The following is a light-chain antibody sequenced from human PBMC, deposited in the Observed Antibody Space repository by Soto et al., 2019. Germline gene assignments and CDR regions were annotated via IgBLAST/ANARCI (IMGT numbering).Light chain of an antibody. Sequence: DIQMTQSPSSVSASVGDRVTITCRASQGIRSWLAWYQQRPGKAPKLLISAASSLQSAVPSRFSGSGSGTDFTLTISSLQPDDFAAYYCQQSDTFPATFGGGTKVEIK. CDR2: AAS. V-gene: IGKV1D-12*01. CDR3: QQSDTFPAT. J-gene: IGKJ4*01. CDR1: QGIRSW.